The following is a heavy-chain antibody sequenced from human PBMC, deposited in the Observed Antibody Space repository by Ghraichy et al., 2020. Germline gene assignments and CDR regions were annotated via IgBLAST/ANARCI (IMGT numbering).Heavy chain of an antibody. CDR2: IYSGGST. D-gene: IGHD5-12*01. J-gene: IGHJ3*02. Sequence: GESLNISCAASGFTVSSNHMSWVRQAPGKGLEWVSVIYSGGSTYYADSVKGRFTISRDNSKNTLYLQMNSLRAEDTAVYYCARDPRTINAFDIWGQGTMVTVSS. CDR3: ARDPRTINAFDI. CDR1: GFTVSSNH. V-gene: IGHV3-53*01.